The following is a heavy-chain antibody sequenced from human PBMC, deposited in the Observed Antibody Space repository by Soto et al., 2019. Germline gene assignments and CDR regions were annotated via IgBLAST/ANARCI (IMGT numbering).Heavy chain of an antibody. CDR2: ISGSGGST. J-gene: IGHJ4*02. V-gene: IGHV3-23*01. D-gene: IGHD6-19*01. CDR1: GFTFSSYA. Sequence: EVQLLESGGGLVQPGGSLRLSCAASGFTFSSYAMSWVRQAPGKGLEWVSVISGSGGSTYYADSVKGRFTISRDNSKNTLYLQMNSLRAEDTAVYYCAKDLYSSGWYDYWGQGTLVTVSS. CDR3: AKDLYSSGWYDY.